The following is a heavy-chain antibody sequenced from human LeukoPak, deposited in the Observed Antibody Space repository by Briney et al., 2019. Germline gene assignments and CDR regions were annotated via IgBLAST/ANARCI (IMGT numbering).Heavy chain of an antibody. V-gene: IGHV3-9*01. D-gene: IGHD3-10*01. Sequence: GGSLRLSCAASGFTFDDYAMHWVRQAPGKGLEWVSGISWNSGSIGYADSVKGRFTISRDNAKNSLYLQMNSLRAEDTALYYCAKVKDYYGSGFDYWGQGTLVTVSS. CDR2: ISWNSGSI. J-gene: IGHJ4*02. CDR1: GFTFDDYA. CDR3: AKVKDYYGSGFDY.